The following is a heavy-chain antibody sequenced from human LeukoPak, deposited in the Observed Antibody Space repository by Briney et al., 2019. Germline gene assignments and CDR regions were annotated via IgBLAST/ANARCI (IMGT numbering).Heavy chain of an antibody. CDR2: INHSGST. CDR1: GGSFSGYY. CDR3: ARGVRYYYDSCGYSVPGLFDY. V-gene: IGHV4-34*01. Sequence: SETLSLTCAVYGGSFSGYYWSWIRQPPRKGLEWIGEINHSGSTNYNPSLKSRVTISVDTSKNQFSLKLSSVTAADTAVYYCARGVRYYYDSCGYSVPGLFDYWGQGTLVTVSS. J-gene: IGHJ4*02. D-gene: IGHD3-22*01.